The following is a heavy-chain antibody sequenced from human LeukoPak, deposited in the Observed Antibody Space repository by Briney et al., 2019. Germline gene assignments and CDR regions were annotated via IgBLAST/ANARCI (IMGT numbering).Heavy chain of an antibody. J-gene: IGHJ4*02. CDR2: IYYSGST. V-gene: IGHV4-31*03. CDR3: ARGPLDSGYTYFDY. D-gene: IGHD5-12*01. CDR1: GGSISSGDHY. Sequence: PSQTLSLTCTVSGGSISSGDHYWSWIRQHPGKGLEWIGHIYYSGSTYYNPSLKSRGIISVETSKNQFSLNLSSVTAADTAVYYCARGPLDSGYTYFDYWGQGTLVSVAS.